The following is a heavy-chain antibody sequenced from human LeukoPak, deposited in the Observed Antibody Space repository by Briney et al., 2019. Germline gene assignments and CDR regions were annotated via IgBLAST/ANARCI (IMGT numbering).Heavy chain of an antibody. D-gene: IGHD4-23*01. V-gene: IGHV3-7*01. J-gene: IGHJ3*02. CDR3: ASTTVVKVRPLDAFDI. Sequence: GGSLRLFCAASGFTFSSNWMSWVRRAPGKGLEWVANIKQDGSEKYYVDSVKGRFTISRDNAKNSLYLQMNSLRAEDTAVYYCASTTVVKVRPLDAFDIWGQGTMVTVSS. CDR1: GFTFSSNW. CDR2: IKQDGSEK.